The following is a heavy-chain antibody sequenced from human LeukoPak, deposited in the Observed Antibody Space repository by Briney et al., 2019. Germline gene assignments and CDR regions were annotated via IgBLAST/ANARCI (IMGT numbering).Heavy chain of an antibody. D-gene: IGHD4-11*01. J-gene: IGHJ4*02. CDR3: ARHGGTRVTLVQVYYFDY. CDR2: IYYTGGT. V-gene: IGHV4-39*01. CDR1: GGSNTSSSYY. Sequence: SETLSLTCSVSGGSNTSSSYYWGWIRQPPEKGLEWIGTIYYTGGTYYSPSLKSRVTMSVDTSKNQFSLKLSSVTAADTAVYYCARHGGTRVTLVQVYYFDYWGQGTLVTVSS.